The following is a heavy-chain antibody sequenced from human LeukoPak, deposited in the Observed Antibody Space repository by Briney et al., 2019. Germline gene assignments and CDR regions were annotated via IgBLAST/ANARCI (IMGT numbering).Heavy chain of an antibody. CDR1: GFAFSNSA. V-gene: IGHV3-30-3*01. CDR3: APRVGSTSPFDY. CDR2: ISYDGSNK. D-gene: IGHD2-2*01. Sequence: GRSLRLSCAASGFAFSNSAMHWVRQAPGKGLEWVAVISYDGSNKYYADSVKGRFTISRDNSKNTLYLQMNSLRTEDTAVYYCAPRVGSTSPFDYWGQGTLVTVSS. J-gene: IGHJ4*02.